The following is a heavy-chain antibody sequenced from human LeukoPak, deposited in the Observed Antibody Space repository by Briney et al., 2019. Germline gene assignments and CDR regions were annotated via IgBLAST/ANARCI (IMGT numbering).Heavy chain of an antibody. Sequence: ASVKVSCKASGYTFSSYDINWVRQATGQGLEWMGWMNPNSGITNYAQKLQGRVTMTTDTSTSTAYMELRSLRSDDTAVYYCARDAAAGSRTLQHWGQGTLVTVSS. D-gene: IGHD6-13*01. J-gene: IGHJ1*01. CDR1: GYTFSSYD. CDR2: MNPNSGIT. V-gene: IGHV1-18*01. CDR3: ARDAAAGSRTLQH.